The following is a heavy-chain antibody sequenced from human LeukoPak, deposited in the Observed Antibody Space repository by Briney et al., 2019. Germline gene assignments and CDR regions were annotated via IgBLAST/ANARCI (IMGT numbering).Heavy chain of an antibody. J-gene: IGHJ4*02. V-gene: IGHV3-23*01. CDR2: ISGSDGST. Sequence: ETLSLTCTVSGYSISSGYYWGWIRQPPGKGLEWVSGISGSDGSTNYADSVKGRFTISRENSKNTLYLQMNSLRAEDTAVYYCAKDSAKKYDDYWGQGTLVTVSS. CDR1: GYSISSGYY. CDR3: AKDSAKKYDDY. D-gene: IGHD2/OR15-2a*01.